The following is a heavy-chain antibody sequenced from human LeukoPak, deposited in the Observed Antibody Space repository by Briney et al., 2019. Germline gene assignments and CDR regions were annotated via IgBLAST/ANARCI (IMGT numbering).Heavy chain of an antibody. D-gene: IGHD2-21*01. J-gene: IGHJ3*02. CDR2: IRYDGTNK. CDR3: AKDHTLRAGDRDAFDI. V-gene: IGHV3-30*02. CDR1: GFTFSRYG. Sequence: PGGSLRLSCAASGFTFSRYGMHWVRQAQGKGLEWVAFIRYDGTNKEYTDSVKGRFTISRDISKNTVYLLMNSLRTAATAVYYCAKDHTLRAGDRDAFDIWGQGTMVTVSS.